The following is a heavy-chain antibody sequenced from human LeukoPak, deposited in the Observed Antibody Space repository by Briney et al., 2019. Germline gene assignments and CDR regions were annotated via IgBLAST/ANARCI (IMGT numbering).Heavy chain of an antibody. CDR1: GGSISSYY. J-gene: IGHJ4*02. V-gene: IGHV4-59*01. D-gene: IGHD2-8*01. Sequence: SETLSLTCTVSGGSISSYYWSWIRQPPGKGLEWIGYIYYSGSTNYNPSLKSRVTISIDTSKNQFSLKLSSVTAADTAVYYCARVGDCTNGVCDNGDQSYFDYWGQGTLVTVSS. CDR3: ARVGDCTNGVCDNGDQSYFDY. CDR2: IYYSGST.